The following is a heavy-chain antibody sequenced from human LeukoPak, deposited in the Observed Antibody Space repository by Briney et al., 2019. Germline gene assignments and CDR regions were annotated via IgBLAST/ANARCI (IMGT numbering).Heavy chain of an antibody. Sequence: GSLRLSCAASGFPFSSYAMSWVRQAPGKGLEWGSAISGSGGSTYYADSVKGRFTISRDNYKNPLYLQMNSLRAEDTAVYYCAKDREITFGGVIVNGGQGTLVTVSS. D-gene: IGHD3-16*02. CDR2: ISGSGGST. CDR1: GFPFSSYA. CDR3: AKDREITFGGVIVN. J-gene: IGHJ4*02. V-gene: IGHV3-23*01.